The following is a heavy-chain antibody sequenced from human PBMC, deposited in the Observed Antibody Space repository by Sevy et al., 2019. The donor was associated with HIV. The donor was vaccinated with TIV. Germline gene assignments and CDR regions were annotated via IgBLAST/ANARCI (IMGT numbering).Heavy chain of an antibody. Sequence: ASVKVSCKASGYTFSDSGYDVHWVRQAPGQGLEWMGWINPKSGATNYAQKFQGRVTMTRDTSVSTANMELTRLTSDDTAVYYCATESYDFWTGPVDYDYGMDVWGQGTTVTVSS. CDR1: GYTFSDSGYD. CDR2: INPKSGAT. J-gene: IGHJ6*02. CDR3: ATESYDFWTGPVDYDYGMDV. V-gene: IGHV1-2*02. D-gene: IGHD3-3*01.